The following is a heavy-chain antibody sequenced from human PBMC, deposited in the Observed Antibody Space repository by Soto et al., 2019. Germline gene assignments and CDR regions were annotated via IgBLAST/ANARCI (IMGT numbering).Heavy chain of an antibody. CDR2: ISGSGSST. D-gene: IGHD3-10*01. V-gene: IGHV3-23*01. Sequence: PGGSLRLSCAASGFPFSGYAINWVRQAPGKGLEWVSIISGSGSSTNYADSVKGRFTNSRDNSKNTLYLQMNSLRAEDTAVYYCAKARGRYFVSGSYYNEDWFDPWGQGTLVTVSS. J-gene: IGHJ5*02. CDR3: AKARGRYFVSGSYYNEDWFDP. CDR1: GFPFSGYA.